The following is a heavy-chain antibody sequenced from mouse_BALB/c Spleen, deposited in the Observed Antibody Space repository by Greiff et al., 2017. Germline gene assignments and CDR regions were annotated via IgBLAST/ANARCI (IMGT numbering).Heavy chain of an antibody. D-gene: IGHD2-1*01. V-gene: IGHV1-14*01. Sequence: VQLKQSGPELVKPGASVKMSCKASGYTFTSYVMHWVKQKPGQGLEWIGYINPYNDGTKYNEKFKGKATLTSDKSSSTAYMELSSLTSEDSAVYYCARGGYGNHYYAMDYWGQGTSVTVSS. J-gene: IGHJ4*01. CDR2: INPYNDGT. CDR3: ARGGYGNHYYAMDY. CDR1: GYTFTSYV.